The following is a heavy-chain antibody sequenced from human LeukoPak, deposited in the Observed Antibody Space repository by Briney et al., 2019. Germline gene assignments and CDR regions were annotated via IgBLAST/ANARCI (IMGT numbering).Heavy chain of an antibody. V-gene: IGHV4-34*01. Sequence: SETLSLTCAVYGGSFSGYYWSWIRQPPGKGLEWIGEINHSGSTNYNPSLKSRVTISVDTSKNQFSLKLSSVTAADTAVYYCARESSYGDYYFDYWGQGTLVTVSS. CDR1: GGSFSGYY. D-gene: IGHD4-17*01. J-gene: IGHJ4*02. CDR3: ARESSYGDYYFDY. CDR2: INHSGST.